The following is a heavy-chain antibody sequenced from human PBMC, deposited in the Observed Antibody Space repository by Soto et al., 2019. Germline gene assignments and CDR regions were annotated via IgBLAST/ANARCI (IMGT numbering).Heavy chain of an antibody. J-gene: IGHJ3*02. Sequence: SETLSLTCTVSGDSISTFYWSWVRQTPGKGLEWIGEIYHSESTNYNPSLKSRVTMSVDKSKNQFSLKLSSVTAADTAVYYCARDPISGSAFDIWAQGTMVTVPS. CDR2: IYHSEST. D-gene: IGHD6-19*01. CDR1: GDSISTFY. CDR3: ARDPISGSAFDI. V-gene: IGHV4-4*02.